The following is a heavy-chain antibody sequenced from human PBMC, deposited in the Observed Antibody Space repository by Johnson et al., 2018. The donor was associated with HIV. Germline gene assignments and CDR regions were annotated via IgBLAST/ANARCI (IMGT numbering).Heavy chain of an antibody. J-gene: IGHJ3*02. CDR1: GFIFNDHG. D-gene: IGHD3-22*01. V-gene: IGHV3-20*04. Sequence: VQLVESGGGVVRPGGSLRLSCATSGFIFNDHGMTWVRQVPGKGLEWVCDTNWNGANTAYADSVKGRFTISRDNAKKSLYLHMNSLRVEDTALYYCARPGVVVTPPDAFDIWGQGTMVTVSS. CDR3: ARPGVVVTPPDAFDI. CDR2: TNWNGANT.